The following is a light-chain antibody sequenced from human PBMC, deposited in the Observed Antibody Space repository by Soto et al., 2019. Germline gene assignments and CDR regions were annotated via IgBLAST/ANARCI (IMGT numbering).Light chain of an antibody. CDR2: GAS. V-gene: IGKV3-20*01. CDR1: QSVSNNY. CDR3: QQYGSSGT. J-gene: IGKJ1*01. Sequence: ELGVNHSPGPLSLSIGERVRLAWRASQSVSNNYLAWYQQKPGQAPRLLIYGASNRATGIPDRFSGSGSGTDFTLTISRLDPEDCAVYYCQQYGSSGTFGQGTKVDI.